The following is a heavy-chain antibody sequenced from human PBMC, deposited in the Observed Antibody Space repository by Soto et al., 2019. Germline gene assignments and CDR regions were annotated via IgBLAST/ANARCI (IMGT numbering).Heavy chain of an antibody. J-gene: IGHJ5*02. CDR1: GYPFTHYG. Sequence: GASVKVSCKSSGYPFTHYGITWVRQAPGQGLEYLGWMNPNSGNTAYVQKFQGRVAMTWDTSITTAYMELSSLRSEDTAVYFCARGIKYGAYSRWFDPWGQGTLVTVSS. CDR2: MNPNSGNT. CDR3: ARGIKYGAYSRWFDP. D-gene: IGHD4-17*01. V-gene: IGHV1-8*02.